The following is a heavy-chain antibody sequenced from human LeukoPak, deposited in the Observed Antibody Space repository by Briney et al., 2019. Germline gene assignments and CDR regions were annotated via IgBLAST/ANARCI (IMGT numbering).Heavy chain of an antibody. Sequence: PSETLSLTCAVYGGSFSGYYWSWIRQPPGKGLEWIGEINHSGSTNYNPSLKSRVTISVATSKNQFSLKLSSVTAADTAVYYCARGRAYSSSWYEAWFDPWGQGTLVTVSS. CDR1: GGSFSGYY. D-gene: IGHD6-13*01. V-gene: IGHV4-34*01. CDR3: ARGRAYSSSWYEAWFDP. J-gene: IGHJ5*02. CDR2: INHSGST.